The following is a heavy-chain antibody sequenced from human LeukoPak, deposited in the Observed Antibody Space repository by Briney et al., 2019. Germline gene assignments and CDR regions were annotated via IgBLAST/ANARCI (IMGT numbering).Heavy chain of an antibody. V-gene: IGHV3-74*01. CDR1: GXXFXXXW. J-gene: IGHJ4*02. Sequence: GGSLRLSCAASGXXFXXXWXXWXXXAPGXGLXXVXRFNSDGSTTNXADSVKGRFTISRDNAENTLYMRMNSLRPEDTAVYXCARGYYSSSRFDSWGQGTLVTVSS. CDR3: ARGYYSSSRFDS. D-gene: IGHD6-13*01. CDR2: FNSDGSTT.